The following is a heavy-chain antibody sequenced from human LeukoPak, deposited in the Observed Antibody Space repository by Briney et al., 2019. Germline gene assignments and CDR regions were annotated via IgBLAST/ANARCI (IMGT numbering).Heavy chain of an antibody. J-gene: IGHJ4*02. D-gene: IGHD6-13*01. Sequence: PGRSLRLSCAASGFTFDDYAMHWVRQAPGKGLEWVSGISWNSGSIGYADSVKGRFTISRDNAKNSLYLQMNSLRAEDTALYYCAKVSSSSWFFDYWGQGTLVTDSS. CDR2: ISWNSGSI. V-gene: IGHV3-9*01. CDR1: GFTFDDYA. CDR3: AKVSSSSWFFDY.